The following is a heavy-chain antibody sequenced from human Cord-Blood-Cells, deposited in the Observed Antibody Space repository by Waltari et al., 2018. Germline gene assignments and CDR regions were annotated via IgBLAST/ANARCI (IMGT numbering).Heavy chain of an antibody. J-gene: IGHJ4*02. Sequence: QATLKESGPVLVKPTETPTLTCTVSGFSLSNARMGVSWIRQPPGKAREWLAHIFSHDEKSYSTSLNSRLTISKDTCKSQVVLTMTNMDPVHTASYYCARTHYDILTGYYRFDYWGQGTLVTVSS. CDR3: ARTHYDILTGYYRFDY. V-gene: IGHV2-26*01. D-gene: IGHD3-9*01. CDR2: IFSHDEK. CDR1: GFSLSNARMG.